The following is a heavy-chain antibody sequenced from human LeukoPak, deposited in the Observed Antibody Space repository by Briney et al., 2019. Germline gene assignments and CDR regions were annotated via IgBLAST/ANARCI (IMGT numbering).Heavy chain of an antibody. Sequence: GGSLRLSCAASGFTFDDYGMSWVRQAPGKGLEWVSGINWNGGSTRYAGSVKGRFTIPRDNAKNSLYLQMNSLRAEDTALYYCATEGHYDSSRFDRWGQGTLVTVSS. CDR3: ATEGHYDSSRFDR. D-gene: IGHD3-22*01. V-gene: IGHV3-20*04. CDR2: INWNGGST. J-gene: IGHJ5*02. CDR1: GFTFDDYG.